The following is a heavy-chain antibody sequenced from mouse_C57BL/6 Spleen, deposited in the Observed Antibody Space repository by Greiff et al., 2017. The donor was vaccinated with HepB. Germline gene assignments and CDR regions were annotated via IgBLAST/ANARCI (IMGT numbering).Heavy chain of an antibody. J-gene: IGHJ4*01. Sequence: EVQLQQSGAELVRPGASVKLSCTASGFNIKDDYMHWVKQRPEQGLEWIGWIDPENGDTEYASKFQGQATITADTSSNTAYLQLRSLTSEDTAVYYCTTGDSMDYWGQGTSVTVSS. V-gene: IGHV14-4*01. CDR2: IDPENGDT. CDR3: TTGDSMDY. CDR1: GFNIKDDY.